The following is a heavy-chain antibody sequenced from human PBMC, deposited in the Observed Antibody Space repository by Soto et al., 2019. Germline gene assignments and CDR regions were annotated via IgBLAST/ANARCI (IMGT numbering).Heavy chain of an antibody. V-gene: IGHV3-23*01. CDR2: ISGGGGST. CDR3: AKVTDDQ. Sequence: EVRLLESGGGLLQPGGSLRLSCAASGVTFSTYTLSWVRQAPGKGLEWVSTISGGGGSTYYADSVKGRFTISRDNSKNTMDLQMNSLRAEDTAVYYCAKVTDDQWGQGTLVTVSS. J-gene: IGHJ4*02. CDR1: GVTFSTYT.